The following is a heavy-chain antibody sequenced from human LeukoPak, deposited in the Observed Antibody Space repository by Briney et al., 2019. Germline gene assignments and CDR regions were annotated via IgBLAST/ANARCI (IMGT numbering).Heavy chain of an antibody. V-gene: IGHV3-7*01. D-gene: IGHD3-9*01. CDR3: ARGKRLRYFDRTKYYFDY. Sequence: GGSLRLSCAASGFTFSTYYMSWVRQAPGKGLEWVANIKQDGSEEYYVDSVKGRFTISRDNAKNSLYLQMNSLRAEDTAVYYCARGKRLRYFDRTKYYFDYWGQGTLVTVSS. CDR1: GFTFSTYY. CDR2: IKQDGSEE. J-gene: IGHJ4*02.